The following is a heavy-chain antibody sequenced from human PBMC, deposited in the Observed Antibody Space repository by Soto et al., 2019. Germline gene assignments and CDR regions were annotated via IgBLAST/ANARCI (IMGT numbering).Heavy chain of an antibody. CDR2: ISYDGSNQ. Sequence: GSLRLSCAASGFTFGASALQWVRQAPGKGLEWVAIISYDGSNQYYADSVKGRFTISRDNSKNTLYLQMNSLRAEDTAVYYCAKALGELSPESYDHWGQGVLVTVSS. CDR3: AKALGELSPESYDH. J-gene: IGHJ4*02. V-gene: IGHV3-30*04. D-gene: IGHD3-16*02. CDR1: GFTFGASA.